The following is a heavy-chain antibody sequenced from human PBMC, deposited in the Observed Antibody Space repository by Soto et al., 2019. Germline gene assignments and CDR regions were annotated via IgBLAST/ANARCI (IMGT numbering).Heavy chain of an antibody. CDR1: GFNFSTYA. J-gene: IGHJ4*02. V-gene: IGHV3-23*01. CDR2: ISSNGGST. CDR3: AKDQGGNSNFDY. D-gene: IGHD2-21*02. Sequence: SGGSLRLSCAASGFNFSTYAMTWVRQAPGKGLEWVSAISSNGGSTYYADSAKGRFTISRDNSKSTVYLQFNSLRAEDTAVYYCAKDQGGNSNFDYWGQGTLVTVSS.